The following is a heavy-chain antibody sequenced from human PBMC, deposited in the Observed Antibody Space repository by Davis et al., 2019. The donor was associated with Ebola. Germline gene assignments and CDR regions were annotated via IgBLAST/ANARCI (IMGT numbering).Heavy chain of an antibody. Sequence: MPSETLSLTCTVSGGSIGRGDYYWSWIRQPPGKGLEWIGYIYYSGSTYYNPSLKSRVTISVDTSKNQFSLKLSAVTAADTAVYYCARVSLGYCSSTSCYGAEDYYYGMDVWGQGTTVTVSS. J-gene: IGHJ6*02. CDR3: ARVSLGYCSSTSCYGAEDYYYGMDV. D-gene: IGHD2-2*01. CDR2: IYYSGST. V-gene: IGHV4-30-4*01. CDR1: GGSIGRGDYY.